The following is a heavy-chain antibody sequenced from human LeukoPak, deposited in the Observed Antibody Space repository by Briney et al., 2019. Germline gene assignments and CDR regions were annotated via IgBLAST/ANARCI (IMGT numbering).Heavy chain of an antibody. CDR3: ARGRRGVINNWFDP. V-gene: IGHV1-8*03. CDR1: GYTFTSYD. CDR2: MNPNSGNT. Sequence: ASVKVSCKASGYTFTSYDINWVRQATGQGLEWMGWMNPNSGNTGYAQKFQGRVTITRNTSISTAYMELSSLRSEDTAVYYCARGRRGVINNWFDPWGQGTLVTVSS. J-gene: IGHJ5*02. D-gene: IGHD3-10*01.